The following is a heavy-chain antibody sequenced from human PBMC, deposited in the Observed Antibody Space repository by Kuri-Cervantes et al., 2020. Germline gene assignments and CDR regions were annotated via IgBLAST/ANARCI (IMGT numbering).Heavy chain of an antibody. Sequence: SETLSLTCAVYGGSFSGYYWSWIRQPPGKGLEWIGEINHSGSTNYNPSLKSRVTISADTSKNQFSLKLSSVTAADTAVYYCARSFGANHYYGMDVWGQGTTVTVSS. CDR2: INHSGST. CDR3: ARSFGANHYYGMDV. V-gene: IGHV4-34*01. CDR1: GGSFSGYY. J-gene: IGHJ6*02. D-gene: IGHD3-10*01.